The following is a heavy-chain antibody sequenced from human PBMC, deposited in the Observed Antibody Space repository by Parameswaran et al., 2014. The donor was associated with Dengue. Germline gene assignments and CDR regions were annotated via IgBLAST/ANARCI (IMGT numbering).Heavy chain of an antibody. D-gene: IGHD4-17*01. CDR3: ARHVSDYGDYAAYDAFDI. Sequence: ESLKISCKGSGYRFTSNWIGWVRQMPGKGLEWMGIISPPDSDTRYSPSFQGQVTMSADKSIRTAYLQWSSLKASDTAMYYCARHVSDYGDYAAYDAFDIWGQGTMVTVSS. V-gene: IGHV5-51*01. CDR1: GYRFTSNW. CDR2: ISPPDSDT. J-gene: IGHJ3*02.